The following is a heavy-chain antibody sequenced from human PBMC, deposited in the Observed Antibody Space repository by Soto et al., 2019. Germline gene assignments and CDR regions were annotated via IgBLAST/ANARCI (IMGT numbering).Heavy chain of an antibody. CDR3: AKEEVVVAATIESPYFDY. D-gene: IGHD2-15*01. CDR2: ISYDGSNK. V-gene: IGHV3-30*18. CDR1: GFTFSSYG. J-gene: IGHJ4*02. Sequence: GGSLRLSCAASGFTFSSYGMHWVRQAPGKGLEWVAVISYDGSNKYYADSVKGRFTISRDNSKNTLYLQMNSLRAEDTAVYYCAKEEVVVAATIESPYFDYWGQGTLVTVSS.